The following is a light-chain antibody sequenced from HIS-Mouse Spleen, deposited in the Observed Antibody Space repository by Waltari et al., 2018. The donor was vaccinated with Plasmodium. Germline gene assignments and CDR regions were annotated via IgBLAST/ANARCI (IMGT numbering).Light chain of an antibody. V-gene: IGLV3-1*01. CDR2: QDR. Sequence: SYELTQPPSVSVSPGQTASITRSGAKLGYNYACLYQQKPGQSPVLVIHQDRKRPSGIPERFSGSNSGNTATLTISGTQAMDEADYYCQAWDSSTVVFGGGTKLTVL. CDR1: KLGYNY. J-gene: IGLJ2*01. CDR3: QAWDSSTVV.